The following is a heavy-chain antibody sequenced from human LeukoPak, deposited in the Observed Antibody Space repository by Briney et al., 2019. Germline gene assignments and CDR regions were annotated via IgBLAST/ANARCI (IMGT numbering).Heavy chain of an antibody. CDR1: GFTFSSYA. J-gene: IGHJ6*02. CDR3: AREMGDFWSGYLRYYYYGMDV. V-gene: IGHV3-30-3*01. CDR2: ISYDGSNK. Sequence: GGSLRLSYAASGFTFSSYAMHWVRQAPGKGLEWVAVISYDGSNKYYADSVKGRFTISRDNSKNTLYLQMNSLRAEDTAVYYCAREMGDFWSGYLRYYYYGMDVWGQGTTVTVSS. D-gene: IGHD3-3*01.